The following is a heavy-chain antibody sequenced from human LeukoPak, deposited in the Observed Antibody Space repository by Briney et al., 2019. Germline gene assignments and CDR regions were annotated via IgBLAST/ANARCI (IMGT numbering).Heavy chain of an antibody. CDR1: GFTFSTYW. J-gene: IGHJ3*02. D-gene: IGHD1-26*01. Sequence: GGSLRLSCAASGFTFSTYWMSWVRQAPGKGLEWVAVISYDGSNKYYADSVKGRFTISRDNSKNTLYLQMNSLRAEDTAVYYCARDIGRDAFDIWGQGTMVTVSS. V-gene: IGHV3-30-3*01. CDR3: ARDIGRDAFDI. CDR2: ISYDGSNK.